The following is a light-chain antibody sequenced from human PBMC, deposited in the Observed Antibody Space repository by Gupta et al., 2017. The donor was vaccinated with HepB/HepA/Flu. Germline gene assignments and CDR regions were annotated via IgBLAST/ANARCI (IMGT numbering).Light chain of an antibody. Sequence: QSVLTQPPSVSAAPGQKVTISCSGRSSNIGNNDVSWYQQVPGTAPKLLIYENNKRPSGIPDRFSGSKSGTSATLGITGLQTGDEADYYCGTFDNCLTAGVFGGGTKLTVL. J-gene: IGLJ2*01. CDR2: ENN. CDR3: GTFDNCLTAGV. V-gene: IGLV1-51*02. CDR1: SSNIGNND.